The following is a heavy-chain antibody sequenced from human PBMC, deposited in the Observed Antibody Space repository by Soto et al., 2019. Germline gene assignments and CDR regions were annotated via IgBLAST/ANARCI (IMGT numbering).Heavy chain of an antibody. J-gene: IGHJ6*02. Sequence: GGSLRLSCAASGFTFSSYGMHWVRQAPGKGLEWVAVISYDGSNKYYADSVKGRFTISRDNSKNTLYLQMNSLRAEDTAVYYCAKVRIAAPEHVYYYGMDVWGQGTTVTVSS. CDR2: ISYDGSNK. CDR3: AKVRIAAPEHVYYYGMDV. D-gene: IGHD6-6*01. V-gene: IGHV3-30*18. CDR1: GFTFSSYG.